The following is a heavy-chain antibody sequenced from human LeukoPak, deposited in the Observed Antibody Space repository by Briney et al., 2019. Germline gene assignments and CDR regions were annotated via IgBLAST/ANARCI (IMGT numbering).Heavy chain of an antibody. Sequence: PGGSLRLSCAASGFTFSSYSMNCVRQAPGKGLEWVSSISSSSRYIYYADSVKGRFTISRDNAKNSLYLQMNSLRAEDTAVYYCAKDLRYSGSLRAMDYWGQGTLVTVSS. D-gene: IGHD1-26*01. J-gene: IGHJ4*02. CDR2: ISSSSRYI. CDR3: AKDLRYSGSLRAMDY. V-gene: IGHV3-21*04. CDR1: GFTFSSYS.